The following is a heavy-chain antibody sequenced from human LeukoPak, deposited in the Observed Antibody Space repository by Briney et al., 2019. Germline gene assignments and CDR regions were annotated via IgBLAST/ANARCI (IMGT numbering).Heavy chain of an antibody. V-gene: IGHV3-23*01. CDR3: AKERDRATCTFDY. D-gene: IGHD1-26*01. CDR1: GFTFSDYG. Sequence: GGSLRLSCAASGFTFSDYGMNWVRQTPGKGLEWVSDICDRGGSTYYADPERGGFTISRDNTKNTLYMQMNSMRAEDAAVYYCAKERDRATCTFDYWGQGTLVTVSS. J-gene: IGHJ4*02. CDR2: ICDRGGST.